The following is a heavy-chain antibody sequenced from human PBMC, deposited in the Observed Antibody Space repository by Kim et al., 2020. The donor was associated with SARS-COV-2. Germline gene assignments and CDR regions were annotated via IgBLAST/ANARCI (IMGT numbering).Heavy chain of an antibody. V-gene: IGHV3-33*06. CDR1: GFIFSNYA. Sequence: GGSLRLSCAASGFIFSNYAMHWVRQAPGKGLEWVAVIWYDGSDKHYADSVKGRFTISRDNSKNTLYLLMNSLRAEDTAVYYCAKDRYGSSWLSFDYWGQGTLVTVSS. CDR3: AKDRYGSSWLSFDY. CDR2: IWYDGSDK. J-gene: IGHJ4*02. D-gene: IGHD6-13*01.